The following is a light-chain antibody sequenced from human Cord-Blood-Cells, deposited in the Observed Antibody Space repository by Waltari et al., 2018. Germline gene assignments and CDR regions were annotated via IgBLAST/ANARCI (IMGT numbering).Light chain of an antibody. CDR3: QQRSNWPLIT. J-gene: IGKJ5*01. CDR2: DAS. CDR1: QSVSSY. Sequence: EIVLTQSPATLSLSPGERATLSCRASQSVSSYLAWYQQKPGQAPSPLIYDASNRATGIPARFSGSGSGTDFTLTISSLEPEDFAVYYCQQRSNWPLITFGQGTRLEIK. V-gene: IGKV3-11*01.